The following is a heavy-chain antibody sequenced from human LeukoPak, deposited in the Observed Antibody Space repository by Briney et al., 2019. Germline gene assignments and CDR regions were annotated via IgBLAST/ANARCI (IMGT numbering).Heavy chain of an antibody. CDR2: ISSSSSYI. CDR3: ARSLAGLLYYFDY. V-gene: IGHV3-21*01. D-gene: IGHD6-19*01. CDR1: GFTFDTYN. J-gene: IGHJ4*02. Sequence: AGGSLRLSCAASGFTFDTYNFNWVRQAPGKGLEWVASISSSSSYIYYADSVKGRFTISRDNAKNSLYLQMNSLRAEDTAVYYCARSLAGLLYYFDYWGQGTLVTVSS.